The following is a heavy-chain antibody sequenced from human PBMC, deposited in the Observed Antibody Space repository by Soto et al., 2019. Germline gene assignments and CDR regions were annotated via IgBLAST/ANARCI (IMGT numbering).Heavy chain of an antibody. V-gene: IGHV6-1*01. D-gene: IGHD1-26*01. CDR3: ARDSSPTPFWELDGPAFDY. Sequence: SQTLSLTCAISEDSVSSNSAAWNWIRQSPSRGLEWLGRTYYRSKWYNDYAVSVKSRITINPDTSKNQFSLQLNSVTPEDTAVYYCARDSSPTPFWELDGPAFDYWGQGSLVTISS. J-gene: IGHJ4*02. CDR1: EDSVSSNSAA. CDR2: TYYRSKWYN.